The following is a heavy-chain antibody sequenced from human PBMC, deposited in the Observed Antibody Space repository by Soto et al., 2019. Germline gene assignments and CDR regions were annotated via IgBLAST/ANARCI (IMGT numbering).Heavy chain of an antibody. Sequence: GGSLRLSCAASGFTFSSYAMHWVRQAPGKGLEWVAVISYDGSNKYYADSVKGRFTISRDNSKNTLYLQMNSLRAEDTAVYYCARSIVGATKTDYYYGMDVWGQGTTVTVSS. J-gene: IGHJ6*02. D-gene: IGHD1-26*01. CDR2: ISYDGSNK. CDR1: GFTFSSYA. CDR3: ARSIVGATKTDYYYGMDV. V-gene: IGHV3-30-3*01.